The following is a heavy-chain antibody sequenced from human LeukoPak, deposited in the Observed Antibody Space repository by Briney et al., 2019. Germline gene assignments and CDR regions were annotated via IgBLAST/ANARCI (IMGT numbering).Heavy chain of an antibody. Sequence: PSETLSLTWTVSSGSISNSNYFWGWIRQPSGKGLEWIGSVFNPSLKSRVTISVDTSKNQFFLKLNSVTAADTAMYYCARPRVRGVRWFRDYWGQGTLVTVSS. CDR3: ARPRVRGVRWFRDY. V-gene: IGHV4-39*01. CDR1: SGSISNSNYF. D-gene: IGHD3-10*01. CDR2: VF. J-gene: IGHJ4*02.